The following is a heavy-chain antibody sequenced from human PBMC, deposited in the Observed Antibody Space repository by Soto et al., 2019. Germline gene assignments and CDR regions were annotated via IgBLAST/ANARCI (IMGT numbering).Heavy chain of an antibody. J-gene: IGHJ6*02. CDR3: AREDDGGDSLDV. Sequence: SETLSLTCTVSGLSISSDYYHLTWIRQSPGKGLEWIGYIHHSGSILYNPSLKSRVTISVDTSKNQFSLHLSSVTAADTAVYFCAREDDGGDSLDVWGQGTTVTVSS. CDR1: GLSISSDYYH. CDR2: IHHSGSI. D-gene: IGHD2-21*02. V-gene: IGHV4-30-4*08.